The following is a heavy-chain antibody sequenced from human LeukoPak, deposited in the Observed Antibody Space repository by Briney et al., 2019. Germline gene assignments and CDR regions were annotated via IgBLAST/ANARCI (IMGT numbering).Heavy chain of an antibody. CDR1: GYTFTSYD. J-gene: IGHJ1*01. D-gene: IGHD3-22*01. CDR2: MNPNSGNT. Sequence: ASVKVSCKASGYTFTSYDINWVRQATGQGLEWMGWMNPNSGNTGYAQKFQGRVTITRNTSISTAYMELSSLRSEDTAVYYCAREDYYDSSGYYKNKEYFQHWSQGTLVTVSS. V-gene: IGHV1-8*03. CDR3: AREDYYDSSGYYKNKEYFQH.